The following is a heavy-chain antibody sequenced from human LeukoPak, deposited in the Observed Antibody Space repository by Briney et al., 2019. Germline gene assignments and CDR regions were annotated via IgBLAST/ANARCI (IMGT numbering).Heavy chain of an antibody. CDR1: GGSISSSRYY. D-gene: IGHD1-26*01. CDR2: IYYSGNT. V-gene: IGHV4-39*02. Sequence: SETLSLTCTVSGGSISSSRYYWGWIRQPPGKGLEWVGSIYYSGNTYHNPSLNSRVTITANTSKTQISLKLSSVTAADTALYYCARDVIGESGIYYGRDYWGQGTLVTVSS. J-gene: IGHJ4*02. CDR3: ARDVIGESGIYYGRDY.